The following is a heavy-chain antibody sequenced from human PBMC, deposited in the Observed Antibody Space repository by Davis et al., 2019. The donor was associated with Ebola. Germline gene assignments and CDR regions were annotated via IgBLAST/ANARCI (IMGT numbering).Heavy chain of an antibody. CDR1: GGSFSGYY. D-gene: IGHD2-2*01. V-gene: IGHV4-34*01. CDR2: INHSGST. Sequence: MPSETLSLTCAVYGGSFSGYYWSWIRQPPGKGLEWIGEINHSGSTNYNPSLKSRVTVSVDKSKNQFSLKLSSVTAADTAVYYCARDQTRYCSSTSCPPTRYYYYYGMDVWGQGTTVTVSS. CDR3: ARDQTRYCSSTSCPPTRYYYYYGMDV. J-gene: IGHJ6*02.